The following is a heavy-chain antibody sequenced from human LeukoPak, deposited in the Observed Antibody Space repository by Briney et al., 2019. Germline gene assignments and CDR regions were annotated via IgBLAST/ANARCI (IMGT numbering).Heavy chain of an antibody. V-gene: IGHV5-51*01. CDR3: ARHLDGYNPFEY. CDR2: IQPGDSNI. D-gene: IGHD5-24*01. Sequence: KPGESLKISCKGSGYSLTNCWIGWVRQMPGKGLEWMGIIQPGDSNIRYSPSFQGQVTISADKSISTAYLEWSSLKPSDTATYYCARHLDGYNPFEYWGQGTPVTVSS. J-gene: IGHJ4*02. CDR1: GYSLTNCW.